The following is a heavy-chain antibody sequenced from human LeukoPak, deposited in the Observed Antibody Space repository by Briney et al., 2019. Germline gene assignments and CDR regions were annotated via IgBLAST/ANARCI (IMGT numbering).Heavy chain of an antibody. CDR1: GFTFSSYA. CDR3: ARAGAFDY. CDR2: K. V-gene: IGHV3-30*04. Sequence: GGSLRLSCAASGFTFSSYAVHWVRQAPGKGLEWVAKYYADSVKGRFTISRDIAKNSLYLQMNSLRDEDTAVYYCARAGAFDYWGQGTLVTVSS. J-gene: IGHJ4*02. D-gene: IGHD1-26*01.